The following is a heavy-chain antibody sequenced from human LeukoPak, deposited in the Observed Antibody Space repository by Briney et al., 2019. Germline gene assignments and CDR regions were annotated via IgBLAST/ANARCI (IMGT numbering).Heavy chain of an antibody. V-gene: IGHV4-34*01. CDR1: GGSFSGYY. J-gene: IGHJ5*02. Sequence: SETLSLTCAVYGGSFSGYYWSWIRQPPGKGLEWIGEINHSGSTNYNPSLKSRVTISVDTSKNQFSLKLSSVTAADTAVYYCARGLSGSHSGNWFDPWGQGTLVTVSS. CDR3: ARGLSGSHSGNWFDP. CDR2: INHSGST. D-gene: IGHD3-10*01.